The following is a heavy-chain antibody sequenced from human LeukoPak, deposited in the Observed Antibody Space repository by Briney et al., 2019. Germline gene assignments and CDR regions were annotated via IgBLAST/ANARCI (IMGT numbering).Heavy chain of an antibody. Sequence: SVKVSRKASGGTFSSYAISWVRQAPGQGLEWMGGIIPIFGTANYAQKFQGRVTITADESTSTAYMELSSLRSEDTAVYYCARAPIYEEVVVAAEYYFDYWGQGTLVTVSS. J-gene: IGHJ4*02. D-gene: IGHD2-15*01. CDR3: ARAPIYEEVVVAAEYYFDY. CDR2: IIPIFGTA. V-gene: IGHV1-69*13. CDR1: GGTFSSYA.